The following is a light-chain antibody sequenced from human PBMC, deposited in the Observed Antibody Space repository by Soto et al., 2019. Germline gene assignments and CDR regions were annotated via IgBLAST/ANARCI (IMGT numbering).Light chain of an antibody. J-gene: IGLJ2*01. CDR3: QVWHSTSVRV. V-gene: IGLV3-21*02. CDR2: DDR. Sequence: SYELTQPPSVSVAPGQTASITCGGNNIGAKGVHWYQQKNPGQAPVLDVFDDRARPSAIPERFSGSNSGNTATLTISRVEAGDEADYYCQVWHSTSVRVFGGGTKLTVL. CDR1: NIGAKG.